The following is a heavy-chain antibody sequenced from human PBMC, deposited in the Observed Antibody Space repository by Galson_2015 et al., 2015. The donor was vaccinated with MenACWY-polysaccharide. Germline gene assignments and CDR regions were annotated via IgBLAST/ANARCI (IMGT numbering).Heavy chain of an antibody. J-gene: IGHJ2*01. Sequence: SLRLSCAASGSPFSRYAMTWVRQAPGKGLEWVSTFSGTDDNTYYAASVKGRFTISRDNSKNTLYLQMNSLRAEDTAIYYCAKGLGSFDFWGRGTLVIVSS. CDR2: FSGTDDNT. CDR1: GSPFSRYA. V-gene: IGHV3-23*01. CDR3: AKGLGSFDF. D-gene: IGHD3-10*01.